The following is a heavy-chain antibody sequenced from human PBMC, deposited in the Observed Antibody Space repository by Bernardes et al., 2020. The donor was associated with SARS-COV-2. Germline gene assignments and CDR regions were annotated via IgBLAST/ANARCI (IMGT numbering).Heavy chain of an antibody. V-gene: IGHV4-31*03. D-gene: IGHD1-26*01. CDR1: GGSIRNGGYY. CDR3: ARMDHGGAVYYGMDV. J-gene: IGHJ6*02. Sequence: SETLSLTCTVSGGSIRNGGYYWSWIRQHPGKGLELIGYIYYSGSAYYTPSLKSRVTMSVDTSKNHFSLKLSSVTAADTAVYYCARMDHGGAVYYGMDVWGQGTTVTVS. CDR2: IYYSGSA.